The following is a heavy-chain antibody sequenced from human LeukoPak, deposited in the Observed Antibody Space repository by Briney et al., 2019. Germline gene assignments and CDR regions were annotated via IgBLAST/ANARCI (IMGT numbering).Heavy chain of an antibody. V-gene: IGHV1-3*01. Sequence: ASVKVSCKASGYTFTSYAMHWVRQAPGQRLEWMGWINAGNGNTKYSQKFQGRVTITRDTSASTAYMELSSLRSEDTAVYYCARWSGYVPAIPFFDYWGQGTLVTVSS. D-gene: IGHD5-12*01. CDR2: INAGNGNT. CDR3: ARWSGYVPAIPFFDY. CDR1: GYTFTSYA. J-gene: IGHJ4*02.